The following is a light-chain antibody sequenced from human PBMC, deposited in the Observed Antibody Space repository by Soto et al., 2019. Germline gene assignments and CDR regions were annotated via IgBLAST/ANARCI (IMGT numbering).Light chain of an antibody. Sequence: PGERATLSCRASQSVSSYLAWYQQKPGQAPRLLIYDASNRATGIPARFSGSGSGTDFTLTISSLEPEDFAIYYCQQRSNWPPITFGQGTRLEI. CDR3: QQRSNWPPIT. J-gene: IGKJ5*01. V-gene: IGKV3-11*01. CDR1: QSVSSY. CDR2: DAS.